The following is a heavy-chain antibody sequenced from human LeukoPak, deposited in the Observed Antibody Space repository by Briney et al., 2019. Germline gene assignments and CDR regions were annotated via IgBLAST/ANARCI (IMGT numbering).Heavy chain of an antibody. J-gene: IGHJ6*03. CDR2: IYYSGST. CDR1: GVSISNYY. CDR3: AGGAYYYNYMDG. V-gene: IGHV4-59*01. Sequence: SGTLSLTCTVSGVSISNYYWSWIRQPPGKGLEWIWYIYYSGSTNYTPSLKSRVTISLDTSKNNFSLQLSSLSAADTAVYYCAGGAYYYNYMDGWGKGTTVTVSS.